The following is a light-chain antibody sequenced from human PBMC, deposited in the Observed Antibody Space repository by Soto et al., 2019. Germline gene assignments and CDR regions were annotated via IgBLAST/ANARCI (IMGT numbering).Light chain of an antibody. CDR1: QDINTY. Sequence: EVVLTQSPATPSLSPGEKATLSCRASQDINTYLGWYQQKPDQPPRLLIYDASNRASGIPARFSGSGSGTDFTLTINSLEPEDFAIYYCQHRYNWPLTFGAGTKVEIK. CDR2: DAS. V-gene: IGKV3-11*01. CDR3: QHRYNWPLT. J-gene: IGKJ4*01.